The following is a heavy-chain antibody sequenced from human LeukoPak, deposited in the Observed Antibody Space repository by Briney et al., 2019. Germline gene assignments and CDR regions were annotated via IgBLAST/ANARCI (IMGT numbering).Heavy chain of an antibody. V-gene: IGHV3-23*01. CDR2: ILSGGST. CDR3: ARNAYGAQTPSDV. D-gene: IGHD4-17*01. Sequence: GGSLRLSCAASGFTFSNFGMSWVRQAPGKGLEWVSTILSGGSTYYADSVKGRFTISRDNSRSTLYLQMNSLRAEDTAVYYCARNAYGAQTPSDVWGQGTTVTVSS. J-gene: IGHJ6*02. CDR1: GFTFSNFG.